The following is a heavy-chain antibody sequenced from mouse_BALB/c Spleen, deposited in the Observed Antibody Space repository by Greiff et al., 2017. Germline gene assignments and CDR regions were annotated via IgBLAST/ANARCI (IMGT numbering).Heavy chain of an antibody. Sequence: EVKLVESGAELVKPGASVKLSCTASGFNIKDTYMHWVKQRPEQGLEWIGRIDPANGNTKYDPKFQGKATITADTSSNTAYLQLSSLTSEDTAVYYCASVPYDYLAYWGQGTLVTVSA. CDR1: GFNIKDTY. V-gene: IGHV14-3*02. D-gene: IGHD2-4*01. CDR2: IDPANGNT. CDR3: ASVPYDYLAY. J-gene: IGHJ3*01.